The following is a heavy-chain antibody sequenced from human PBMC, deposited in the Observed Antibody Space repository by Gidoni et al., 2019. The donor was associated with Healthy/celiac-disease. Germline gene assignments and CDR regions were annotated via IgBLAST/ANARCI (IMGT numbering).Heavy chain of an antibody. D-gene: IGHD3-10*01. J-gene: IGHJ6*02. CDR2: IIPIFGTA. Sequence: QVQLVQSGAEVQKPGSSVKVSCKASGGTFSSYPISWGRQAPGQGLEWMGGIIPIFGTANYAQKFQGRVTITADESTSTAYMELSSLRSEDTAVYYCARAFAYYYGSGSARPFDGMDVWGQGTTVTVSS. V-gene: IGHV1-69*01. CDR3: ARAFAYYYGSGSARPFDGMDV. CDR1: GGTFSSYP.